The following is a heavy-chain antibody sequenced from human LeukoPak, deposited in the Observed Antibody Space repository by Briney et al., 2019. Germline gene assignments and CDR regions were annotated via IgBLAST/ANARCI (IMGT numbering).Heavy chain of an antibody. J-gene: IGHJ3*02. V-gene: IGHV1-18*01. CDR3: ARRPGPYDFWSGYYPPWAFDI. D-gene: IGHD3-3*01. CDR1: GYTFTSYG. Sequence: ASVKVSCKASGYTFTSYGISWVRQAPGQGLEWMGWISAYNGNTNYAQKLQGRVTMTTDTSTSTAYMELRSLRSDDTAVYSCARRPGPYDFWSGYYPPWAFDIWGQGTMVTVSS. CDR2: ISAYNGNT.